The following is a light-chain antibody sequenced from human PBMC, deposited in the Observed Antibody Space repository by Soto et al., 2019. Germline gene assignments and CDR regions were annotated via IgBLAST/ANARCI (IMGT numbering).Light chain of an antibody. J-gene: IGLJ1*01. V-gene: IGLV4-60*02. CDR3: SSYAGSNNYV. CDR2: LGGSGNY. Sequence: LVLTQSSSASASLGSSVKLTCTLSSGHSDYIIAWHQQQPGKAPRYLMNLGGSGNYNKGSGVPDRFSGSKSGSTASLTVSGLQGEDEADYYCSSYAGSNNYVFGTGTKVTVL. CDR1: SGHSDYI.